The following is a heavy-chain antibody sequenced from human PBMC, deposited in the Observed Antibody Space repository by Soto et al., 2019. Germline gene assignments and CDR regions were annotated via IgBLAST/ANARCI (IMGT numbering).Heavy chain of an antibody. J-gene: IGHJ6*03. CDR2: ITWHSGTI. D-gene: IGHD3-16*01. V-gene: IGHV3-9*01. CDR1: GFTFDQYT. Sequence: EVQLVESGGGLVQPGRSLRLACAASGFTFDQYTMHWVRQAPGKGLEWVSSITWHSGTIGYADSVKGRFTISRDNAKNSLYLQMNSLRGEDTALNYCAKEMITYDDVNYYYVDVWGNGTTVTVSS. CDR3: AKEMITYDDVNYYYVDV.